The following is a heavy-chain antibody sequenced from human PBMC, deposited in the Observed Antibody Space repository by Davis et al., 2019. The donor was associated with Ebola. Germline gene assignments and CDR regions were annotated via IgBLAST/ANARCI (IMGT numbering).Heavy chain of an antibody. CDR1: GFTFRSYA. CDR2: ISGSGGST. Sequence: GESLKTPCAASGFTFRSYAMSRVRQAPGKGLEWVSAISGSGGSTYYADSVKGRFAISRDNSKNTLYLQMNSLRAEDTAIYYCAKDKNYDFWSGYPHDAFDIWGQGTMVTVSS. J-gene: IGHJ3*02. CDR3: AKDKNYDFWSGYPHDAFDI. V-gene: IGHV3-23*01. D-gene: IGHD3-3*01.